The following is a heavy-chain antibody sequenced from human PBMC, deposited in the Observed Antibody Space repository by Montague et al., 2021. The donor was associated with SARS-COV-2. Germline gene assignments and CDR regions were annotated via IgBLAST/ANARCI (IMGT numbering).Heavy chain of an antibody. V-gene: IGHV6-1*01. CDR3: TSGREGNYNVMDV. CDR1: GDSVVEIRRR. CDR2: LCLKKKKYN. J-gene: IGHJ6*02. D-gene: IGHD1-1*01. Sequence: CAISGDSVVEIRRRSEEHRPDPRQLRNLVGGLCLKKKKYNDYAVSVRGRVTINPDTSKNQFSLQLNSVTPEDTAIYYCTSGREGNYNVMDVWGQGTTVTVSS.